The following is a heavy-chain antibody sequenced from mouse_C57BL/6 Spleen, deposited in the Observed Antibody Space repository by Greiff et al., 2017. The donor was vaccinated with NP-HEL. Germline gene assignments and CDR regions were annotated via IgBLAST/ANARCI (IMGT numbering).Heavy chain of an antibody. D-gene: IGHD2-1*01. CDR2: INPNNGGT. CDR3: ATLYYGNLFAY. Sequence: EVQLHQSGPELVKPGASVKISCKASGYTFTDYYMNWVKQSHGKSLEWIGDINPNNGGTSYNQKFKGKATLTVDKSSSTAYMELRSLTSEDSAVYYCATLYYGNLFAYWGQGTLVTVSA. CDR1: GYTFTDYY. J-gene: IGHJ3*01. V-gene: IGHV1-26*01.